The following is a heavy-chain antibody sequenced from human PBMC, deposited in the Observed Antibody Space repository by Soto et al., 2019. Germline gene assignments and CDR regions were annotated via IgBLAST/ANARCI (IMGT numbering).Heavy chain of an antibody. J-gene: IGHJ4*02. CDR3: GAGCSGGSCYHPEGY. CDR1: GFTFSSYS. V-gene: IGHV3-21*01. Sequence: EVQLVESGGGLVKPGGSLRLSCAASGFTFSSYSMNWVRQAPGKGLEWVSSISSSSSYIYYADSVKGGFTIARDNAKNSLYLQMNCLRAEDTAVYYCGAGCSGGSCYHPEGYWGQGTLVTVSS. CDR2: ISSSSSYI. D-gene: IGHD2-15*01.